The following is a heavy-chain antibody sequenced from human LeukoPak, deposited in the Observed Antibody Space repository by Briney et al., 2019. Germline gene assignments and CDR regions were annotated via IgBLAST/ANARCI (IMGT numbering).Heavy chain of an antibody. V-gene: IGHV4-59*01. J-gene: IGHJ4*02. CDR1: GGSISSYY. D-gene: IGHD2/OR15-2a*01. Sequence: SETLSLTCTVSGGSISSYYWSWIRQPPGKGLEWTGYIYYSGRTNYNPSIKSRVTISVDTSKNQFSLKLSSVTAADTAVYYCARGPNRYYFDYWGQGTLVTVSS. CDR3: ARGPNRYYFDY. CDR2: IYYSGRT.